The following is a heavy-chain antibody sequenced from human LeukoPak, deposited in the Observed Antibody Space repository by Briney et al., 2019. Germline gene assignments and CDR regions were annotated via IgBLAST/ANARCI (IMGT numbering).Heavy chain of an antibody. J-gene: IGHJ2*01. V-gene: IGHV4-39*07. D-gene: IGHD4/OR15-4a*01. CDR2: IFYSGST. Sequence: SETLSLTCTVSGGSISTSNYYWGWIRQPPGKGLEWIGNIFYSGSTYYSPSLKSRVTISLDTSRNQFSLKLTSVTAADTAVYYCARDLTIRRDFDLWGRGTLVTVSS. CDR1: GGSISTSNYY. CDR3: ARDLTIRRDFDL.